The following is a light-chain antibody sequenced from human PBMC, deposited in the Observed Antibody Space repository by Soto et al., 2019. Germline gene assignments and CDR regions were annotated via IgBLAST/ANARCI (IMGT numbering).Light chain of an antibody. J-gene: IGKJ5*01. CDR3: QQSYSTPIT. Sequence: DIQITPCPSWLPASVRARVTITCRASHSISSYLNWYQQKPGKAPKLLIYAASSLQSGVPSRFSGSGSGTDFTLTISSLQPEDFATYYCQQSYSTPITFGQGTRLEIK. V-gene: IGKV1-39*01. CDR2: AAS. CDR1: HSISSY.